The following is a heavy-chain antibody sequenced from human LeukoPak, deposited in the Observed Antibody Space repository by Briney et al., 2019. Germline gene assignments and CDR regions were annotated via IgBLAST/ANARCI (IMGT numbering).Heavy chain of an antibody. CDR3: ARDREYQLLSRLNWFDP. V-gene: IGHV1-2*06. J-gene: IGHJ5*02. CDR2: INPNSGGT. Sequence: ASVKVSCKASGYTFTNYAIQWVRQAPGQGLEWMGRINPNSGGTNYAQKFQGRVTMTRDTSISTAYMELSRLRSDDTAVYYCARDREYQLLSRLNWFDPWGQGTLVTASS. CDR1: GYTFTNYA. D-gene: IGHD2-2*01.